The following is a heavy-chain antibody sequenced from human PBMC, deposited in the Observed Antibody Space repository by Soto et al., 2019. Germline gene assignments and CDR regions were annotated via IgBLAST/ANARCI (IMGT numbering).Heavy chain of an antibody. Sequence: GASVKVSCKASGGTFSSYAISWVRQAPGQGLEWMGGIIPIFGTANYAQKFQGRVTITADKSTSTAYMELSSLRSEDTAVYYCARALSPPRAWFDPWGQGTLVTVSS. CDR2: IIPIFGTA. J-gene: IGHJ5*02. D-gene: IGHD3-10*01. CDR1: GGTFSSYA. V-gene: IGHV1-69*06. CDR3: ARALSPPRAWFDP.